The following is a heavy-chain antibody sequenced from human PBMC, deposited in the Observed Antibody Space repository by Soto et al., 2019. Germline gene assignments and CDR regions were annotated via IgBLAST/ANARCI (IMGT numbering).Heavy chain of an antibody. V-gene: IGHV4-59*08. D-gene: IGHD4-4*01. CDR1: CGSISGYY. Sequence: PSETLSLTCTVSCGSISGYYWSWIRQPPGKGLEWIGYIYYSGSTNYNPSLKSRVTISVDTSKNQFSLKLSSVTAADTAVYYCARTYSNYAYYYYYMDFWGKGTTVTVSS. CDR2: IYYSGST. CDR3: ARTYSNYAYYYYYMDF. J-gene: IGHJ6*03.